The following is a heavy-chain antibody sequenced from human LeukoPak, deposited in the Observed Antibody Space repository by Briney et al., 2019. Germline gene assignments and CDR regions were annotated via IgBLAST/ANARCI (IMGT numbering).Heavy chain of an antibody. D-gene: IGHD3-10*01. J-gene: IGHJ4*02. Sequence: ASVKVSCKASGYTFTSYDINWVRQATGQGLEWMGWMNPNSGNTGYAQKFQGRVTMTRNTSISTAYMELSSLRSEDTAVYYCAKGLITMVREASFDYWGQGTLVTVSS. V-gene: IGHV1-8*01. CDR2: MNPNSGNT. CDR3: AKGLITMVREASFDY. CDR1: GYTFTSYD.